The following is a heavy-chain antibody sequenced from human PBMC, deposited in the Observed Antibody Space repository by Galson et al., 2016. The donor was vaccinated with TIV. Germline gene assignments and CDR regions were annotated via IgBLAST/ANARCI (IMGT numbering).Heavy chain of an antibody. CDR2: ISAYSGDT. V-gene: IGHV1-18*04. D-gene: IGHD3-22*01. Sequence: SVKVSCKASGYTFSNYGVSWVRQAPGQGLEWMGWISAYSGDTNYAQKLQGRVTMTTDTSTSTAYMDLRSLRSDDTAVYYCMRDRGSMTMILVVDYYFGMDVWGQGTTVTVSS. J-gene: IGHJ6*02. CDR1: GYTFSNYG. CDR3: MRDRGSMTMILVVDYYFGMDV.